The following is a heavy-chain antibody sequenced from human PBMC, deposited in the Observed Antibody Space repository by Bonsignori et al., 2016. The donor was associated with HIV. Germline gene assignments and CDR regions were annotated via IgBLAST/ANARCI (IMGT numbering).Heavy chain of an antibody. CDR2: IYPGDSDT. J-gene: IGHJ4*02. V-gene: IGHV5-51*01. Sequence: VRQMPGKGLEWMGIIYPGDSDTRYSPSFQGQVTISADKSISTAYLQWSSLKASDTAMYYCVRDGTVPGYFDYWGQGTLVTVSS. D-gene: IGHD1-1*01. CDR3: VRDGTVPGYFDY.